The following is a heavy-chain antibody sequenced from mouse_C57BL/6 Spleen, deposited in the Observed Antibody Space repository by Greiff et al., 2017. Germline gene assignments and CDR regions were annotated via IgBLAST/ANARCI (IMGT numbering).Heavy chain of an antibody. V-gene: IGHV14-4*01. D-gene: IGHD2-5*01. J-gene: IGHJ3*01. CDR2: IDPENGDT. CDR3: TRDSKSFAY. Sequence: EVQLQQSGAELVRPGASVKLSCTASGFNIKDDYMHWVKQRPEQGLEWIGWIDPENGDTEYASKFQGKATITADTSSNPAYLQLSSLTSEDTAVYYCTRDSKSFAYWGQGTLVTVSA. CDR1: GFNIKDDY.